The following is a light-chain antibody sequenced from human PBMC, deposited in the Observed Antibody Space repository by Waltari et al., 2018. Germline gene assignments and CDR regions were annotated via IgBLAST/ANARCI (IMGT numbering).Light chain of an antibody. CDR1: SGSVSTNNH. V-gene: IGLV8-61*01. CDR2: TTN. CDR3: GVYVGSGIWV. Sequence: QTVVTQEPSLSVSLGGTVTLTCGLTSGSVSTNNHPSWYQQTPGQAPRTPISTTNTRSSGVPDRFSASILGNKAALTITGAQADDECHYYCGVYVGSGIWVFGGGTRLTVL. J-gene: IGLJ3*02.